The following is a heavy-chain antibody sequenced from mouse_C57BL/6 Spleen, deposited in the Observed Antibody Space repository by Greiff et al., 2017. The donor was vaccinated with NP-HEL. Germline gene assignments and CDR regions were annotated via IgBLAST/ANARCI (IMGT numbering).Heavy chain of an antibody. V-gene: IGHV1-55*01. CDR2: IYPGSGST. Sequence: VQLQQPGAELVKPGASVKMSCKASGYTFTSYWITWVKQRPGQGLEWIGDIYPGSGSTNYNEKFKSKATLTVDTSSSTAYMQLSSLTSEDSAVYYCARCDGYSYGGFDVWGTGTTVTVSS. CDR1: GYTFTSYW. D-gene: IGHD2-3*01. J-gene: IGHJ1*03. CDR3: ARCDGYSYGGFDV.